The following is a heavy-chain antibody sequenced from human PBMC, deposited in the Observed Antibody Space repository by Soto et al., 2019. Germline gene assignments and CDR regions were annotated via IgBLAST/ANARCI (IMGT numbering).Heavy chain of an antibody. CDR2: IYYSGST. D-gene: IGHD3-9*01. Sequence: QVQLQESGPGLVKPSQTLSLTCTVSGGSISSGGYYWSWIRQHPGKGLEWIGYIYYSGSTYYNPSLNSRVTISVDTSKNQFSLKLSSVTAADTAVYYCARGGYDILTGYYYYYGMDVWGQGTTVTVSS. V-gene: IGHV4-31*03. CDR3: ARGGYDILTGYYYYYGMDV. CDR1: GGSISSGGYY. J-gene: IGHJ6*02.